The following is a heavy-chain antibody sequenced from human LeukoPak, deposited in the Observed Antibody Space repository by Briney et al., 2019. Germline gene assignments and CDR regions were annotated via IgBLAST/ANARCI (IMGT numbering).Heavy chain of an antibody. D-gene: IGHD6-13*01. CDR2: IANDGRDK. CDR3: VKDMKIKAAGYYFDY. Sequence: GGSLRLSCAVSGIRISDHWMHWVRQVPGKGLEWVAVIANDGRDKKYADSVRGRFTISRDNSKNTVYLQMNSLRAEDTAVFYCVKDMKIKAAGYYFDYWGQGTLVTVSS. CDR1: GIRISDHW. V-gene: IGHV3-30*18. J-gene: IGHJ4*02.